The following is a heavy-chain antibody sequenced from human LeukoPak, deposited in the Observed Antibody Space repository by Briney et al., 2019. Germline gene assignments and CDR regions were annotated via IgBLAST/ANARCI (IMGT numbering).Heavy chain of an antibody. V-gene: IGHV1-18*01. CDR1: GYTFTSYG. CDR3: ARDAVPDSSGYLYYFDY. Sequence: ASVKVSCKASGYTFTSYGISWVRQAPGQGLEWMGWVSAYNGNTNYAQKLQGRVTMTTDTSTSTAYMELRSLRSDDTAVYYCARDAVPDSSGYLYYFDYWGQGTLVTVSS. CDR2: VSAYNGNT. J-gene: IGHJ4*02. D-gene: IGHD3-22*01.